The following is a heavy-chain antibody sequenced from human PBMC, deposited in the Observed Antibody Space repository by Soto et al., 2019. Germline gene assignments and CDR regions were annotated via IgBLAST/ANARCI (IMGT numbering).Heavy chain of an antibody. CDR3: ASSTASGYSYGPYYYYYYGMDV. V-gene: IGHV1-69*01. D-gene: IGHD5-18*01. CDR1: GGTFSSYA. Sequence: QVQLVQSGAEVKKPGSSVKVSCKASGGTFSSYAISWVRQAPGQGLEWMGGIIPIFGTANYAQKFQGRVTITADESTSPAYMELSSLRSEDTAVYYCASSTASGYSYGPYYYYYYGMDVWGQGTTVTVSS. CDR2: IIPIFGTA. J-gene: IGHJ6*02.